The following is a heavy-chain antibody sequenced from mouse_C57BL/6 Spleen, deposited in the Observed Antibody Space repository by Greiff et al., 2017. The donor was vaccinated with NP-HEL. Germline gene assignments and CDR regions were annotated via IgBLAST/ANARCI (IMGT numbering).Heavy chain of an antibody. CDR2: INYDGSST. V-gene: IGHV5-16*01. J-gene: IGHJ2*01. Sequence: EVKLVESEGGLVQPGSSMKLSCTASGFTFSDYYMAWVRQVPEKGLEWVANINYDGSSTYYLDSLKSRFIISRDNAKNILYLQMSSLKSEDTATYYCARYDGDYFDYWGQGTTLTVSS. CDR3: ARYDGDYFDY. CDR1: GFTFSDYY. D-gene: IGHD2-12*01.